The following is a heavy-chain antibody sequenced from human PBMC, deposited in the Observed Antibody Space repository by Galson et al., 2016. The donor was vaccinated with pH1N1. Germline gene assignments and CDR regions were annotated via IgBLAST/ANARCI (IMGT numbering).Heavy chain of an antibody. J-gene: IGHJ4*02. D-gene: IGHD3-16*01. CDR3: ARDWGSWDC. V-gene: IGHV3-7*01. CDR1: GFGLSSYW. Sequence: SLRLACAASGFGLSSYWMSWVRQAPGKGLEWVANIKQDGSERYYVDSVKGRFTISRDNVENSLYLEMNSLRAEDTAVYFCARDWGSWDCWGPGTLATVSS. CDR2: IKQDGSER.